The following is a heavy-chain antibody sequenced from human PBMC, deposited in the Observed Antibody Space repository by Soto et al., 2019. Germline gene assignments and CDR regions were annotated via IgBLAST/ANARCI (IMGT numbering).Heavy chain of an antibody. V-gene: IGHV3-74*01. CDR1: GFTFSSYW. J-gene: IGHJ4*02. CDR2: INRDGSST. D-gene: IGHD3-3*01. CDR3: PRSGPNDY. Sequence: EVQLVESGGGLVQPGGSLRLSCAASGFTFSSYWMHWVRQAPGKGLVWVSRINRDGSSTSYADSVKGRFTISRDNAKNLPYLQMNSLRDEDTAVYCWPRSGPNDYWGQGTPVTVSS.